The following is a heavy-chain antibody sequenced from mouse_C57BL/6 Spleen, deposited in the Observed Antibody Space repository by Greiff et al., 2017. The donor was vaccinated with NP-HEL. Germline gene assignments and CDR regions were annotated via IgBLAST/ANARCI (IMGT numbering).Heavy chain of an antibody. D-gene: IGHD1-1*01. CDR2: ISSGSSTI. V-gene: IGHV5-17*01. CDR1: GFTFSDYG. J-gene: IGHJ2*01. CDR3: ARAPYYYGSSPFDY. Sequence: EVQGVESGGGLVKPGGSLKLSCAASGFTFSDYGMHWVRQAPEKGLEWVAYISSGSSTIYYADTVKGRFTISRDNAKNTLFLQMTSLRSEDTAMYYCARAPYYYGSSPFDYWGQGTTLTVSS.